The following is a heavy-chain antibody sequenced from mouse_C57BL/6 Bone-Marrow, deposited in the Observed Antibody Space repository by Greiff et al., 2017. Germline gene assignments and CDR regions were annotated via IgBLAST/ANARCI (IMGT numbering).Heavy chain of an antibody. CDR3: AREGTTVVGDY. CDR1: GYSITSGYY. J-gene: IGHJ2*01. CDR2: ISYDGSN. D-gene: IGHD1-1*01. Sequence: VQLKQSGPGLVKPSQSLSLTCSVTGYSITSGYYWNWIRQFPGNKLEWMGYISYDGSNNYNPSLKNRISITRDTSKNQFFLKLNSVTTEDTATYDCAREGTTVVGDYWGQGTTLTVSS. V-gene: IGHV3-6*01.